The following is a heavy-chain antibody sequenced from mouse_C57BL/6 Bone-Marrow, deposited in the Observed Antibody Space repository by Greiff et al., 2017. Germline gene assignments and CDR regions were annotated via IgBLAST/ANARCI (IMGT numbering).Heavy chain of an antibody. CDR2: IYPGDGDT. Sequence: VQLQQSGPELVKPGASVKISCKASGYAFSSSWMNWVKQRPGKGLEWIGRIYPGDGDTNYNGKFKGKATLTADKSSSTAYMQLSSLTSEDSAVYFCARSTMITEYYFDDWGQGTTLTVAS. CDR1: GYAFSSSW. CDR3: ARSTMITEYYFDD. D-gene: IGHD2-4*01. J-gene: IGHJ2*01. V-gene: IGHV1-82*01.